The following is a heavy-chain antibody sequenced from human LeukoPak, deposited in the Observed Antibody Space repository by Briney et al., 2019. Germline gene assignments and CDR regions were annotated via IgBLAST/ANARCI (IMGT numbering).Heavy chain of an antibody. Sequence: ASVKVSCKASGYTSTSYYMHWVRQAPGQGLEWMGIINPSGGSTSYAQKFQGRVTMTRDMSTSTVYMELSSLRSEDTAVYYCAKGPAGERLDYWGQGTLVTVSS. CDR3: AKGPAGERLDY. V-gene: IGHV1-46*01. J-gene: IGHJ4*02. CDR1: GYTSTSYY. CDR2: INPSGGST. D-gene: IGHD1-26*01.